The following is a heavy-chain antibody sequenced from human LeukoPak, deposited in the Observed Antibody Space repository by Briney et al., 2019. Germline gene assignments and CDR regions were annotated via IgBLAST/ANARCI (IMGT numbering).Heavy chain of an antibody. CDR2: IYYSGST. D-gene: IGHD6-13*01. Sequence: SETLSLTCTVSGGSISSSSYYWGWIRRPPGKGLEWIGSIYYSGSTYYNPSLKSRVTISVDTSKNQFSLKLSSVTAADTAVYYCARDGGNSSSWYNPGAFDIWGQGTMVTVSS. CDR1: GGSISSSSYY. J-gene: IGHJ3*02. CDR3: ARDGGNSSSWYNPGAFDI. V-gene: IGHV4-39*07.